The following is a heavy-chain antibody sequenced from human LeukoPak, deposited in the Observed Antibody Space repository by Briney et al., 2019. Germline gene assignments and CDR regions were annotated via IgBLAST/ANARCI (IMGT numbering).Heavy chain of an antibody. Sequence: GGSLRLSCAASGFTFSNYAMSWVRQAPGTGLEWVSGLSSSGGSTFYADSVKGRFTISRDNSKNTVYLQMNSLRGEDTAIYYCARGATVTTDFWGQGTLVTVSS. D-gene: IGHD4-17*01. CDR2: LSSSGGST. CDR1: GFTFSNYA. J-gene: IGHJ4*02. CDR3: ARGATVTTDF. V-gene: IGHV3-23*01.